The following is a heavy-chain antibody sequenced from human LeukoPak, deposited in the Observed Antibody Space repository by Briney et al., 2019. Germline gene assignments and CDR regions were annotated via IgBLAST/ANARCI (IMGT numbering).Heavy chain of an antibody. D-gene: IGHD4-23*01. CDR3: ARLYGGRFDP. CDR2: IYYSGST. J-gene: IGHJ5*02. V-gene: IGHV4-61*01. Sequence: PSETLSLTCTVSGGSVSSGSYYWSWIRQPPGKGLEWIGYIYYSGSTNYNPSLKSRVTISVDTSKNQFSLKLSSVTAADTAVYYCARLYGGRFDPWGQGTLVTVSS. CDR1: GGSVSSGSYY.